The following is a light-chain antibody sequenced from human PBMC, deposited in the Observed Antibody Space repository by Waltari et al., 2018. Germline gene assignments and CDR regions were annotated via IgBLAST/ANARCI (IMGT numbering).Light chain of an antibody. CDR3: QELNTYPQSLT. CDR1: QGISSY. CDR2: AAS. Sequence: DIQLTQSPSFLSASIGDRVTITCRASQGISSYLAWYQQKPGKGPKLLIYAASTLQSGVPSRFSGSGSGTEFTLTISSLQPEDFATYDCQELNTYPQSLTFGGGTKVEI. J-gene: IGKJ4*01. V-gene: IGKV1-9*01.